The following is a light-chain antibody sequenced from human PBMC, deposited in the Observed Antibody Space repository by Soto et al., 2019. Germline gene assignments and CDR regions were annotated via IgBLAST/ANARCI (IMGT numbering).Light chain of an antibody. J-gene: IGLJ1*01. V-gene: IGLV2-14*03. Sequence: QSVLTQPASVSGSPGQSITISCTGTSSDVGGYNYVSWYQQHPGKAPKLMIYDVINRPSGVSNRFSGSKSGNSASLTISGLQAEDECDYYCCSYATTSTYVFGTGTKVTVL. CDR1: SSDVGGYNY. CDR2: DVI. CDR3: CSYATTSTYV.